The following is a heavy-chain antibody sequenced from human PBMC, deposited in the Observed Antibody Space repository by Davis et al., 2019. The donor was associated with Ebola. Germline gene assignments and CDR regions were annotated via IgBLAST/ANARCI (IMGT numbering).Heavy chain of an antibody. V-gene: IGHV6-1*01. CDR2: TYYKSKWYN. CDR3: ARGWLRGGMDV. CDR1: GDSVSTAG. D-gene: IGHD5-18*01. Sequence: PSETLSLICAISGDSVSTAGWNWIRQSPSRGLEWLGRTYYKSKWYNDYAASVKSRITINPDTSKNQFTLQLTSVTPEDTALYYCARGWLRGGMDVWGEGTTVTV. J-gene: IGHJ6*02.